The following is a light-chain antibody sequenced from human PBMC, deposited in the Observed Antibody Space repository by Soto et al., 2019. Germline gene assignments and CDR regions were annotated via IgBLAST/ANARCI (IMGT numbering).Light chain of an antibody. CDR1: QGINSW. V-gene: IGKV1-12*01. Sequence: DIQMTQSPSSVSASVGDRVTITCRASQGINSWLAWYQQKTGKAPKLLIYAASGLQSGVPSRFSGSGSGTDFTLTISSLQPEDFATYYCQRANSFPFAFGPGTTVDIK. CDR3: QRANSFPFA. CDR2: AAS. J-gene: IGKJ3*01.